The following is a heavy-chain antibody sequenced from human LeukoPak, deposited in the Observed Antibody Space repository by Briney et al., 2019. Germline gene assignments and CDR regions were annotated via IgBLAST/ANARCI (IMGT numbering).Heavy chain of an antibody. Sequence: GGSLRLSCAASGFTFSSYGMHWVRQAPGKGLEWVAVIWYDGSNKYYADSVKGRFTISRDNSKNTLYLQMNSLRAEDTAVYYCARTEMVRGANFDYWGQGTLVTVSS. V-gene: IGHV3-33*01. CDR1: GFTFSSYG. CDR2: IWYDGSNK. J-gene: IGHJ4*02. CDR3: ARTEMVRGANFDY. D-gene: IGHD3-10*01.